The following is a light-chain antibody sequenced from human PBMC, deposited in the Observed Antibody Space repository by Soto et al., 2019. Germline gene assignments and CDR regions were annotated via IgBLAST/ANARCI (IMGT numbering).Light chain of an antibody. CDR2: EVS. V-gene: IGLV2-14*01. J-gene: IGLJ2*01. Sequence: QSALTQPASVSGSPGQSITISCTGTGSDVGGYNYVSWYQQHPGKAPKLMIYEVSNRPSGVSNRFSGSKSGNTASLTISGLQAEDEADYYCSSYTSSSTPYVVFGGGTQLTVL. CDR1: GSDVGGYNY. CDR3: SSYTSSSTPYVV.